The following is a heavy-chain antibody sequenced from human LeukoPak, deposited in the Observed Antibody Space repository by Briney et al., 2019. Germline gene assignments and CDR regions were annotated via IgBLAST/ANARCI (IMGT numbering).Heavy chain of an antibody. Sequence: SETLSLTCAVSGYSISSGYYWGWIRQPPGKGLEWIGSIYHSGSTYYNPSLKSRVTISVDTSKNQFSLKLSSVTAADTAVYYCARLILGSSGYYHYYYYYYYMDVWGKGTTVTVSS. D-gene: IGHD3-22*01. V-gene: IGHV4-38-2*01. CDR1: GYSISSGYY. CDR2: IYHSGST. CDR3: ARLILGSSGYYHYYYYYYYMDV. J-gene: IGHJ6*03.